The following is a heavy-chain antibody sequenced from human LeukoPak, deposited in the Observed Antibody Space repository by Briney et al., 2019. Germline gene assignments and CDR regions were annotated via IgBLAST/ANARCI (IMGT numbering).Heavy chain of an antibody. V-gene: IGHV1-18*01. D-gene: IGHD3-10*01. CDR3: ARDLGEYYGSGSLFYNWCDP. Sequence: ASVKVSCKASGYTFTSYGISWVRQAPGQGLEWMGWISAYSGNTNYAQKLQGRVAMTTDTSTSTAYMELRSLRSDDTAVYYCARDLGEYYGSGSLFYNWCDPWGQGTLVTVSS. J-gene: IGHJ5*02. CDR2: ISAYSGNT. CDR1: GYTFTSYG.